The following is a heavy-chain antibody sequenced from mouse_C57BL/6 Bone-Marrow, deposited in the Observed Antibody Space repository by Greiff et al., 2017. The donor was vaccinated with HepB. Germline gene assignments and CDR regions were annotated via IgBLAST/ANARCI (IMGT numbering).Heavy chain of an antibody. V-gene: IGHV2-2*01. D-gene: IGHD2-5*01. CDR3: ASPPYSNFYYYAMDY. CDR2: IWSGGST. Sequence: QVQLQQSGPGLVQPSQSLSITCTVSGFSLTSYGVHWVRQSPGKGLEWLGVIWSGGSTDYNAAFLSRLSISKDNSKSQVFFKMNSLQADDTAIYYCASPPYSNFYYYAMDYWGQGTSVTVAS. CDR1: GFSLTSYG. J-gene: IGHJ4*01.